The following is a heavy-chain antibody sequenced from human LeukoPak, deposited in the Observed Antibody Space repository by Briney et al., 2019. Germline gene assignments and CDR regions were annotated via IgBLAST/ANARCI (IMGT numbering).Heavy chain of an antibody. V-gene: IGHV3-74*01. CDR2: IQSDGST. J-gene: IGHJ4*02. CDR1: GFTFSSYW. Sequence: GGSLRLSCVASGFTFSSYWMHWVRQTPGQGLMWVARIQSDGSTIYADSVQSRFTISRDNAKNSLYLQMNSLRAEDTSVYYCATESSGALDYWGQGTLVTVSS. D-gene: IGHD1-26*01. CDR3: ATESSGALDY.